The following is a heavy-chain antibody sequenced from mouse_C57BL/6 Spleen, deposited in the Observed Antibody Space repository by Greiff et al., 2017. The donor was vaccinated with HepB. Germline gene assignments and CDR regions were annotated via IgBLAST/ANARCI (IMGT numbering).Heavy chain of an antibody. V-gene: IGHV1-18*01. Sequence: EVQRVESGPELVKPGASVKIPCKASGYTFTDYNMDWVKQSHGKSLEWIGDINPNNGGTIYNQKFKGKATLTVDKSSSTAYMELRSLTSEDTAVYYCACLLRDFDVWGTGTTVTVSS. CDR1: GYTFTDYN. J-gene: IGHJ1*03. D-gene: IGHD1-1*01. CDR2: INPNNGGT. CDR3: ACLLRDFDV.